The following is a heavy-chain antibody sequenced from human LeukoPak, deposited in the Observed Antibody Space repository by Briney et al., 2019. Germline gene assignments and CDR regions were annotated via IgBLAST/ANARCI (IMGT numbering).Heavy chain of an antibody. CDR1: GFTFSSYG. CDR3: AKDRLQDYYGSGKYYFDY. J-gene: IGHJ4*02. CDR2: ISGSGGST. D-gene: IGHD3-10*01. V-gene: IGHV3-23*01. Sequence: PGGSLRLSCAASGFTFSSYGMSWVRQAPGKGLEWVSAISGSGGSTYYADSVKGRFTISRDNSKNTLYLQMNSLRAEDTAVYYCAKDRLQDYYGSGKYYFDYWGQGTLVTVSS.